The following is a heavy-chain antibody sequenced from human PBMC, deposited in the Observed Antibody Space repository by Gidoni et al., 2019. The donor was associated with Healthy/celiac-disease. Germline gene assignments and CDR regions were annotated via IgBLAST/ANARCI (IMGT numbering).Heavy chain of an antibody. V-gene: IGHV3-30*03. CDR3: AREFEYSSYYMDV. D-gene: IGHD6-6*01. CDR1: GFTFSSYG. Sequence: QVQLVESGGGVVQPGRSRRLSCAASGFTFSSYGMHWVRQAPGKGLEWVAVISYDGSNKYYADSVKGRFTISRDNSKNTLYLQMNSLRAEDTAVYYCAREFEYSSYYMDVWGKGTTVTVSS. CDR2: ISYDGSNK. J-gene: IGHJ6*03.